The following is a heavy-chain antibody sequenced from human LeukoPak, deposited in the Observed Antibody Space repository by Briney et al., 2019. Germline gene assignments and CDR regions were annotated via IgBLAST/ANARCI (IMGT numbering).Heavy chain of an antibody. CDR1: GGSISSGDYY. D-gene: IGHD3-22*01. Sequence: PSQTLSLTCTVSGGSISSGDYYWSWIRQHPGKGLEWIGYIDYSGGTYYNPSLKSRVTISVDTSKNQFSLKLCSVTAADTAVYYCARGHYYDSSHLDYWGQGTLVTVSS. J-gene: IGHJ4*02. V-gene: IGHV4-31*03. CDR3: ARGHYYDSSHLDY. CDR2: IDYSGGT.